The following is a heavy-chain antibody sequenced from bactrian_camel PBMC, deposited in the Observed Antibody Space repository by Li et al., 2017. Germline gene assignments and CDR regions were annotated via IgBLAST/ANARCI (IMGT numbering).Heavy chain of an antibody. CDR2: IASGGDRT. CDR3: GEDTDHH. Sequence: HVQLVESGGGSVQAGGSLRLSCATTGYTPCMAWFRQAPGKGLEWVSSIASGGDRTLYANAVKGRFTISRDNAKHTLYLQLNSLKTEDTAIYYCGEDTDHHRGQGTQVTVS. V-gene: IGHV3S1*01. D-gene: IGHD2*01. J-gene: IGHJ4*01. CDR1: GYTPC.